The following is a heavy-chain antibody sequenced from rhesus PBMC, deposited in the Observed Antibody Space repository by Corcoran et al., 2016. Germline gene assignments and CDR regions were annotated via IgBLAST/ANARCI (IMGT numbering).Heavy chain of an antibody. CDR1: GASISSYW. J-gene: IGHJ3*01. V-gene: IGHV4-80*01. CDR3: AILKGNAFDF. D-gene: IGHD1-44*01. Sequence: QVQLQESGPGLVKPSETLSLTCTVSGASISSYWWSWIRPPPGKGLEWRGEINGNSGSTNYKPSLKSRVTISRDTSKNQFSLKLSSVTAADTAVYYCAILKGNAFDFWGQGLRVTVSS. CDR2: INGNSGST.